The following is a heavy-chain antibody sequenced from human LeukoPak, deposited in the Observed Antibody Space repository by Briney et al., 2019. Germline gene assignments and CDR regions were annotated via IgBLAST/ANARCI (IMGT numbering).Heavy chain of an antibody. CDR1: GGSISSGGYY. CDR2: IYYSGST. CDR3: ASSFLGGCSSTSCTRWFDP. J-gene: IGHJ5*02. Sequence: SQTLSLTCTVSGGSISSGGYYWRWIRQHPGKGLEWIGYIYYSGSTYYNPSLKSRVTISVDTSKNQFSLKLSSVTAADTAVYYCASSFLGGCSSTSCTRWFDPWGQGTLVTVSS. V-gene: IGHV4-31*03. D-gene: IGHD2-2*01.